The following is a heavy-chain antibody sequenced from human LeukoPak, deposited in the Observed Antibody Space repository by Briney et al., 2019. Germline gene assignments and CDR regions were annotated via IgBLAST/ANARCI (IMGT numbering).Heavy chain of an antibody. J-gene: IGHJ1*01. CDR1: GGSISSYY. Sequence: PSETLSLTCTVSGGSISSYYWSWIRQPPGKGLEWIGYIYYSGSTNYNPSLKSRVTISVDTSKNQFSLKLSSVTAADTAVYYCARQVNPAYYYDSSGYYPEYFQHWGQGTLVTVSS. CDR2: IYYSGST. CDR3: ARQVNPAYYYDSSGYYPEYFQH. D-gene: IGHD3-22*01. V-gene: IGHV4-59*08.